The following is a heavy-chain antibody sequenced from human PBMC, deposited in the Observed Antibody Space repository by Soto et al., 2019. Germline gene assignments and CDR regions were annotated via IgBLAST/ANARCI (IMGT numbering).Heavy chain of an antibody. D-gene: IGHD5-18*01. CDR2: INSDGSSI. CDR1: GFTFSRYW. J-gene: IGHJ4*02. Sequence: EVPLVESGGDLVQPGGFLRLSCATSGFTFSRYWMHWVRQVPGKGLVWVSRINSDGSSISYSDSVKGRFTISRDNAKNTLYLQMNSLRVEDSAVYYCARLPVDTVTSLDYWGQGTLVTVSS. V-gene: IGHV3-74*01. CDR3: ARLPVDTVTSLDY.